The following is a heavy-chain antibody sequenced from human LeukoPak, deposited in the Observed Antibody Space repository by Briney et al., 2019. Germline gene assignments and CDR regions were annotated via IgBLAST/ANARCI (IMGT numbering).Heavy chain of an antibody. CDR3: ARDFRDGYTFSSDY. D-gene: IGHD5-24*01. CDR2: IYSGGST. Sequence: GGSLRLSCAASGFTVSSNYMSWVRQAPGKGLEWVSVIYSGGSTYYADSVKGRFTISRDNSKNTLYLQMNSLRAEDTAVYYCARDFRDGYTFSSDYWGQGTLVTVSS. V-gene: IGHV3-53*01. CDR1: GFTVSSNY. J-gene: IGHJ4*02.